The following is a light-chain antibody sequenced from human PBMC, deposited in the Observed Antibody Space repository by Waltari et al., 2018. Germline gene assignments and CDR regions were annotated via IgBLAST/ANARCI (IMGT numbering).Light chain of an antibody. CDR1: SSDVGGYNY. CDR3: SSYAGYSAVV. CDR2: DVS. J-gene: IGLJ2*01. V-gene: IGLV2-14*03. Sequence: QSALTQPASVSGSPGQSITLSCPGTSSDVGGYNYVSWYQHHPGKAPQLIIYDVSRWPSGVSNRFSGSKSGNTASLTISGLQAEDDADYYCSSYAGYSAVVFGGGTKVTVL.